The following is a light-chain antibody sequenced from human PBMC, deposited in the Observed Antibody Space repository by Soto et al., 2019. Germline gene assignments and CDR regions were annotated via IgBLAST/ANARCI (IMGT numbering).Light chain of an antibody. V-gene: IGLV2-23*01. CDR3: SSYAGGGTIV. CDR1: SSDVGSYNM. Sequence: QSALTQPASVSGSPGQSITISCTGSSSDVGSYNMVSWYQQHPGKAPKVLIYEGSKRPSGVSKRFSGSKSGNTSSLTITGLQAENEADYFCSSYAGGGTIVCGGGTKLTV. CDR2: EGS. J-gene: IGLJ2*01.